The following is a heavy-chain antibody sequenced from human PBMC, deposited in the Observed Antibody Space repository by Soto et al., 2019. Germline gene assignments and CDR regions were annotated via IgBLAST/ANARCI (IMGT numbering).Heavy chain of an antibody. CDR3: AKDRGYSYGPNWVNWFDP. J-gene: IGHJ5*02. CDR2: ISGSGGST. CDR1: GFTFSSYA. Sequence: PGGSLRLSCAASGFTFSSYAMSWVRQAPGKGLEWVSAISGSGGSTYYADSVKGRFTICRDNSKNTLYLQMNSLRAEDTAVYYCAKDRGYSYGPNWVNWFDPWGQGTLVTVSS. V-gene: IGHV3-23*01. D-gene: IGHD5-18*01.